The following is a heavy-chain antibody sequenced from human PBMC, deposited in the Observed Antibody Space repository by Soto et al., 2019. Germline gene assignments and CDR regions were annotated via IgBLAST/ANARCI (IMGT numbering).Heavy chain of an antibody. CDR2: ISGSGGST. V-gene: IGHV3-23*01. J-gene: IGHJ4*02. CDR3: VSWVSAPFDY. Sequence: GGSLRLSCAASGFTFSSYAMSWVRQAPGKGLEWVSAISGSGGSTYYADSVKGRFTISRDNSRNTLHLQMHDLRADDTALYYCVSWVSAPFDYWGQGTVVTVSS. D-gene: IGHD3-16*01. CDR1: GFTFSSYA.